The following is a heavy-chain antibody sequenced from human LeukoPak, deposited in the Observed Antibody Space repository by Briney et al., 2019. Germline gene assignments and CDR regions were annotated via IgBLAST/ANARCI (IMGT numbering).Heavy chain of an antibody. J-gene: IGHJ6*02. CDR2: TFYRSKWYN. CDR3: ARESLLGLTYYYGMDV. Sequence: SQTLSLTCAISGDIVSSNSAAWNWIRQSPSRGLEWLGRTFYRSKWYNDYAVSVKSRITINPDTSKNQFSLQLNSVTPEDTAAYYCARESLLGLTYYYGMDVWGQGTTVTVSS. V-gene: IGHV6-1*01. CDR1: GDIVSSNSAA.